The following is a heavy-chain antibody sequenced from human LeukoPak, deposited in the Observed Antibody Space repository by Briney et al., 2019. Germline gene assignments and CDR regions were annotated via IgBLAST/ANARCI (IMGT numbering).Heavy chain of an antibody. J-gene: IGHJ4*02. CDR1: GGSFSGYY. CDR3: ARHDYYDSSVYYPLDY. D-gene: IGHD3-22*01. CDR2: INHSGST. Sequence: PSETLSLTCAVYGGSFSGYYWSWLRQPPGKGVEGIGEINHSGSTNYTPSLKSRDTISVDTSKNEFSLKLSSVTAADTAVYYCARHDYYDSSVYYPLDYWGQGTLVTVSS. V-gene: IGHV4-34*01.